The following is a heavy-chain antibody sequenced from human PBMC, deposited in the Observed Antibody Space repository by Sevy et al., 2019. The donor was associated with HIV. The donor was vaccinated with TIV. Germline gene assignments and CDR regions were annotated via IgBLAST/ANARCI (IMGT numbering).Heavy chain of an antibody. Sequence: GGSLRLSCAASGFTFSSYTMNWVRQAPGKGLEWVSSISSSSTYIYYADSLKGRFTISRDNAKNSAYLQMNSLRAEDTAVYYCARDGGCTTTSCLLYFDYWGQRTLVTVSS. V-gene: IGHV3-21*01. CDR1: GFTFSSYT. CDR3: ARDGGCTTTSCLLYFDY. J-gene: IGHJ4*02. D-gene: IGHD2-2*01. CDR2: ISSSSTYI.